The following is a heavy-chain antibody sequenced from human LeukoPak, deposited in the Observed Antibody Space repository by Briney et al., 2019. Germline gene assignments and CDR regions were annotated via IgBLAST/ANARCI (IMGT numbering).Heavy chain of an antibody. V-gene: IGHV1-69*04. Sequence: SVKVSCKASGGTFSSYAISWVRQAPGQGLEWMGRIIPILGIANYAQKFQGRVTITADKSTSTAYMELSSLRSEDTAVYYCARDIGAAAGTGYYYYYGMDVWGQGTTVTVSS. J-gene: IGHJ6*02. CDR2: IIPILGIA. CDR3: ARDIGAAAGTGYYYYYGMDV. CDR1: GGTFSSYA. D-gene: IGHD6-13*01.